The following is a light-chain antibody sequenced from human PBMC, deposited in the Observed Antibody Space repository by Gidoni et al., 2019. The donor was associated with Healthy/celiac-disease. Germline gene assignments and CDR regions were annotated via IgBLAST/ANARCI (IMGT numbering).Light chain of an antibody. CDR2: KAS. Sequence: RVTITCRASQSISSWLAWYQQKPGKAPKLLIYKASSLESGVPSRFSGSGSGTEFTLTISSLQPDDFATYYCQQYNSYSRTFXQXTKVEIK. CDR1: QSISSW. CDR3: QQYNSYSRT. V-gene: IGKV1-5*03. J-gene: IGKJ1*01.